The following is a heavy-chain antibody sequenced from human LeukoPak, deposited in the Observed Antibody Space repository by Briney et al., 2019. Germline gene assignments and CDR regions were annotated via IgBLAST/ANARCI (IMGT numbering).Heavy chain of an antibody. J-gene: IGHJ4*02. Sequence: GGSLRLSCAASGFAFSHFGIHWVRRAPGKGLEWVASISYDGSKEYYAESVKGRFTISRDNSKNRLYLQMNSLRAEDTAFYFCAKDDETIIPYYFDYWGQGTQVTVSS. CDR3: AKDDETIIPYYFDY. V-gene: IGHV3-30*18. CDR2: ISYDGSKE. D-gene: IGHD3-10*01. CDR1: GFAFSHFG.